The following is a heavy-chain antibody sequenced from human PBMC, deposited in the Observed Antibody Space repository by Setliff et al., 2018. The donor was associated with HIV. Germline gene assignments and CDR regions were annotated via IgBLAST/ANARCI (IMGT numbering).Heavy chain of an antibody. J-gene: IGHJ4*02. Sequence: GESLKISCVASGFTFSDHYMDWVRQAPGKGLEWVGRIRNKANSYSTEYAASVKGRFTISRDDSKNSLYLQMNSLKTEDTAVYYCARPGSGSRHFDSWGQGTLVTVSS. CDR1: GFTFSDHY. V-gene: IGHV3-72*01. CDR3: ARPGSGSRHFDS. CDR2: IRNKANSYST. D-gene: IGHD3-10*01.